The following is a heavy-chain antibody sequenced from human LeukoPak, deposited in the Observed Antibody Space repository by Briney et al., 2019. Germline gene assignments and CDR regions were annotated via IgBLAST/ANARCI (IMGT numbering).Heavy chain of an antibody. CDR2: MYYSGST. V-gene: IGHV4-59*08. D-gene: IGHD3-9*01. Sequence: SETLSLTCTVSGGSMSSSYWSWIRQSPGRGLEWIGSMYYSGSTNYNASPRSRVTISIDTTKTQFSLKLRSVTGADTAVYYCAKSGSSFYDKLPGYDYWGQGTLVTVSS. J-gene: IGHJ4*02. CDR1: GGSMSSSY. CDR3: AKSGSSFYDKLPGYDY.